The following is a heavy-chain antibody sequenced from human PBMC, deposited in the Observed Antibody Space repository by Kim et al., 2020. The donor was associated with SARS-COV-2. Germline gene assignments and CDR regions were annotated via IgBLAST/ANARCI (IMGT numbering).Heavy chain of an antibody. CDR3: ARGGPTTVTATDLDD. Sequence: GGSLRLSCAASGFTFSDYYMSWIRQAPGKGLEWVSYISSSSSYTNYADSVKGRFTISRDNAKNTLYLQMNSLRAEDTAVYYCARGGPTTVTATDLDDWGQGTLVTVSS. CDR2: ISSSSSYT. CDR1: GFTFSDYY. V-gene: IGHV3-11*06. D-gene: IGHD4-17*01. J-gene: IGHJ4*02.